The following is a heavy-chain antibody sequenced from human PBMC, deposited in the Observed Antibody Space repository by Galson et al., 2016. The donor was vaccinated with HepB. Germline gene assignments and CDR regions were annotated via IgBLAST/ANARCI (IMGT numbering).Heavy chain of an antibody. Sequence: SETLSLTCTVSGGSISSSSYYWDWIRQPPGKGLEWIGSIYYSGSTYYNPSLKSRVTISVDTSKNQFSLKLSSVTAADTAAYYYARNERRWLHSPYYFDSWGQGTLVTVSS. CDR1: GGSISSSSYY. D-gene: IGHD5-24*01. CDR2: IYYSGST. J-gene: IGHJ4*02. V-gene: IGHV4-39*01. CDR3: ARNERRWLHSPYYFDS.